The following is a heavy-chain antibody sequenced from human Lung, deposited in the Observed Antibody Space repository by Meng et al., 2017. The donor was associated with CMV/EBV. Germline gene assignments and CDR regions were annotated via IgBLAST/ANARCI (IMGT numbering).Heavy chain of an antibody. J-gene: IGHJ6*02. CDR3: ARDSYGMDV. CDR2: IYSGGST. CDR1: GFTVSGNY. Sequence: ESXKISCAASGFTVSGNYMNWVRQAPGKGLEWVSVIYSGGSTYYADSVKGRFTISRDNSKNTLYLQMNSLRAEDTAVYYCARDSYGMDVWVQGITVTVSS. V-gene: IGHV3-53*01.